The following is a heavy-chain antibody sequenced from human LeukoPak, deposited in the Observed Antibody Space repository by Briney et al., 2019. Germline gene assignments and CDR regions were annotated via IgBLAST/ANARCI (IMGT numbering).Heavy chain of an antibody. CDR2: INHSGST. Sequence: SETLSLTCAVYGGSFSGFYWSWIRQPPGKGLEWIGEINHSGSTNYNPSLKSRVTISVDTSKNQFSLKLSSVTAADTAVYYCARVFGSSWYFRNWFDPWGQGTLVTVSS. J-gene: IGHJ5*02. D-gene: IGHD6-13*01. CDR3: ARVFGSSWYFRNWFDP. CDR1: GGSFSGFY. V-gene: IGHV4-34*01.